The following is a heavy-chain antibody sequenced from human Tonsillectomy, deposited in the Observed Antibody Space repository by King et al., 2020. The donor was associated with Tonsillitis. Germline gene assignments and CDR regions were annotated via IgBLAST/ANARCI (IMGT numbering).Heavy chain of an antibody. D-gene: IGHD2/OR15-2a*01. J-gene: IGHJ4*02. CDR2: INPRTCDT. V-gene: IGHV1-2*02. CDR3: ARGDLNIFSIDS. CDR1: GYFFTDYY. Sequence: VQLVQSGADLKKPGASVKVSCKASGYFFTDYYIHWVRQAPGQGLEWMGTINPRTCDTAYAQKFQGRVTVTRDTFITKTYMELSRLRSDDAALYYCARGDLNIFSIDSGGQGSLVTVSS.